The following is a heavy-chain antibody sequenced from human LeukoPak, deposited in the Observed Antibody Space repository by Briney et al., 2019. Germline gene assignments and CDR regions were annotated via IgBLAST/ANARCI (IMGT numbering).Heavy chain of an antibody. J-gene: IGHJ4*02. CDR1: GYTFTSYY. D-gene: IGHD6-13*01. CDR2: INPSGGST. V-gene: IGHV1-46*01. Sequence: ASVKVSCKASGYTFTSYYMHWGRQAPGQGREWRGIINPSGGSTSYAQKFQGRVTMTRDTSTSTVYMELSSLRSEDTAVYYCARGSGIAAAGRLLDYWGQGTLVTVSS. CDR3: ARGSGIAAAGRLLDY.